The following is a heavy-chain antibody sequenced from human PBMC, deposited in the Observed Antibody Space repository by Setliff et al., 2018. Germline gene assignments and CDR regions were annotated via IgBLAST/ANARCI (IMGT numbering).Heavy chain of an antibody. V-gene: IGHV1-46*03. CDR2: INPRAGTT. D-gene: IGHD2-2*01. J-gene: IGHJ4*02. Sequence: GASVNVSCKASGYTFTNYYINWVRQAPGQGLEWMGIINPRAGTTSYAQKLQGRVTMTRDTSTNTVYMELSSLRSEDTAVYYCARGGSPDCSTAGCRYGDYVYWGQGTQVTVSS. CDR3: ARGGSPDCSTAGCRYGDYVY. CDR1: GYTFTNYY.